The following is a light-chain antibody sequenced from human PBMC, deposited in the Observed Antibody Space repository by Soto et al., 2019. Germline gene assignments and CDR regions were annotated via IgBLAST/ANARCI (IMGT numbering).Light chain of an antibody. V-gene: IGKV3-15*01. Sequence: EIVMTQSPATLSVSPGERATLSCRASQSVNNNLAWYQQKPGQAPRLLIYGESTRATGIPARFSGSVSGSDFTLTISSLQSEDFAIYYCQQYNNWWTFGQGTKVEIK. CDR2: GES. J-gene: IGKJ1*01. CDR1: QSVNNN. CDR3: QQYNNWWT.